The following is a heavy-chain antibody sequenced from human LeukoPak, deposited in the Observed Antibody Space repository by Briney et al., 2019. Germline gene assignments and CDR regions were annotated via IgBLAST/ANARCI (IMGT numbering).Heavy chain of an antibody. Sequence: SQTLSLTCAISGDSVSSNSAAWNWIRQSPSRGLEWLGRTYYRSKWYNDYAVSVKSRITINPDTSKNQFSLQLNSVTSEDTAVYYCAKGVREASWDYYYYGMDVWGQGTTVTVSS. CDR1: GDSVSSNSAA. V-gene: IGHV6-1*01. CDR3: AKGVREASWDYYYYGMDV. CDR2: TYYRSKWYN. D-gene: IGHD3-10*01. J-gene: IGHJ6*02.